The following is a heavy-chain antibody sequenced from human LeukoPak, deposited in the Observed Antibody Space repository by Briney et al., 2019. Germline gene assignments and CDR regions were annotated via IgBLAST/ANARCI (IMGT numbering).Heavy chain of an antibody. J-gene: IGHJ4*02. Sequence: KPSETLSLTCAVYGGSFSGYYWSWIRQPPGKGLEWIGEINHSGSTNYDPSLKSRVTISVETSKNQFSLKLSSVTAADTAVYYCARRKRIQLWVIDYWGQGTLVTVSS. D-gene: IGHD5-18*01. CDR3: ARRKRIQLWVIDY. V-gene: IGHV4-34*01. CDR1: GGSFSGYY. CDR2: INHSGST.